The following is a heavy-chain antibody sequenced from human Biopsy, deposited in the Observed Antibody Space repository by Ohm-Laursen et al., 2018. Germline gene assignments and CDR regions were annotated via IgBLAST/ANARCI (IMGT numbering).Heavy chain of an antibody. CDR2: ISHTGYT. CDR1: GGSFTGPY. J-gene: IGHJ1*01. CDR3: ARGSNEYGGLYFPH. Sequence: GTLSLTRTVSGGSFTGPYWTWIRQPPGKGLEWIGHISHTGYTSYKSSLKSRVTISLDTSRKHFSLRLTSLAAADTAVYYCARGSNEYGGLYFPHWGQGTLVTVSS. V-gene: IGHV4-59*11. D-gene: IGHD4-23*01.